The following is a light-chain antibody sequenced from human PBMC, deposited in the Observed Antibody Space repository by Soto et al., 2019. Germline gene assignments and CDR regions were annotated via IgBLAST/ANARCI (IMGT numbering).Light chain of an antibody. V-gene: IGLV2-14*01. CDR2: DVS. CDR3: SSYSGTRTLVV. CDR1: FADVGGYNY. Sequence: QSALTQPASVSGSPGQSITIPCTGSFADVGGYNYVSWYQQRPGQAPKLMIFDVSSRPSGVSDRFSGSKADYTASLTISGLRAEDEAVYYWSSYSGTRTLVVFGGGTKLTVL. J-gene: IGLJ2*01.